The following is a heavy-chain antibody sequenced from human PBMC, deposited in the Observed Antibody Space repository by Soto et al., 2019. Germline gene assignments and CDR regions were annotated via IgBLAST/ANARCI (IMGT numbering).Heavy chain of an antibody. J-gene: IGHJ6*02. Sequence: GGSLRLSCAASGFTFSNAWMSWVRQAPGKGLEWVGRIKSKTDGGTTDYAAPVKGRFTISRDDSKNTLYLQMNSLKTEDTAVYYCTTXRVAGTVNYYYYYGMDVWGQGTTVTVSS. CDR1: GFTFSNAW. V-gene: IGHV3-15*01. CDR2: IKSKTDGGTT. CDR3: TTXRVAGTVNYYYYYGMDV. D-gene: IGHD6-19*01.